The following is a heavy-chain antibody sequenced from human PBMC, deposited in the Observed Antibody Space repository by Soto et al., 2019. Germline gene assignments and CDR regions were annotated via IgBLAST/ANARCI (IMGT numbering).Heavy chain of an antibody. D-gene: IGHD2-21*02. V-gene: IGHV4-59*01. CDR2: MYNTGST. Sequence: QVRLQESGPGLVKPSETLSRTCTVSGGSISSYYWSWIRQPPGKGLEWIGYMYNTGSTIYNPSLKSRVTISVDTSKNQFSLKLNSVTAADTAVYYCARDLWGYCGADCYPLDVWGQGTTVTVSS. CDR3: ARDLWGYCGADCYPLDV. J-gene: IGHJ6*02. CDR1: GGSISSYY.